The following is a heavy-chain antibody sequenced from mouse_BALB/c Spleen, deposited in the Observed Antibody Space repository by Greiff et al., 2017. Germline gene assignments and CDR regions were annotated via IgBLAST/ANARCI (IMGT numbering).Heavy chain of an antibody. V-gene: IGHV1S22*01. CDR1: GYTFTSYW. Sequence: LQQPGSELVRPGASVKLSCKASGYTFTSYWMHWVKQRPGQGLEWIGNIYPGSGSTNYDEKFKSKATLTVDTSSSTAYMQLSSLTSEDSPVYYCTLYDGYYDYFDYWGQGTTLTVSS. CDR3: TLYDGYYDYFDY. D-gene: IGHD2-3*01. J-gene: IGHJ2*01. CDR2: IYPGSGST.